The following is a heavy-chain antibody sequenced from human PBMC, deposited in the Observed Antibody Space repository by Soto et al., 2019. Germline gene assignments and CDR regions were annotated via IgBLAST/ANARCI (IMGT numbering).Heavy chain of an antibody. V-gene: IGHV1-3*01. CDR1: GYTFTSYA. Sequence: SVKVSCKASGYTFTSYAMHWVRQAPGQRLEWMGWINAGNGNTKYSQKFQGGVTITRDTSASTAYMELSSLRSEDTAVYYCARDSIVVPAAMSGYYYGMDVWGQGTTVTVSS. J-gene: IGHJ6*02. CDR2: INAGNGNT. CDR3: ARDSIVVPAAMSGYYYGMDV. D-gene: IGHD2-2*01.